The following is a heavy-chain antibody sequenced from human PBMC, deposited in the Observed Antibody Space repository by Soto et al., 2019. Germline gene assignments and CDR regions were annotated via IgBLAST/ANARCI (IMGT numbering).Heavy chain of an antibody. CDR2: IIPIFGTA. V-gene: IGHV1-69*06. J-gene: IGHJ5*02. Sequence: CKASGGTFSSYAISWERQAPGQGLEWMGGIIPIFGTANYAQKFQGRVTITADKSTSTAYMELSSLRSEDTAVYYCARDGKYCGGDCFLNWFDPWGQGTLVTVSS. D-gene: IGHD2-21*02. CDR1: GGTFSSYA. CDR3: ARDGKYCGGDCFLNWFDP.